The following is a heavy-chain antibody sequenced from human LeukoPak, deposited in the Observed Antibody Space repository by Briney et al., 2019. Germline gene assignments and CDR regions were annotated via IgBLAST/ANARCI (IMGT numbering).Heavy chain of an antibody. CDR1: GFTFSSYA. J-gene: IGHJ4*02. D-gene: IGHD3-10*01. CDR3: ARDGYGSGSYLDY. V-gene: IGHV3-30-3*01. Sequence: GGSLRLSCAASGFTFSSYAMHWVRQAPGKGLEWVAVISYDGSNKYYAGSVKGRFTISRDNSKNTLYLQMNSLRAEDTAVYYCARDGYGSGSYLDYWGQGTLVTVSS. CDR2: ISYDGSNK.